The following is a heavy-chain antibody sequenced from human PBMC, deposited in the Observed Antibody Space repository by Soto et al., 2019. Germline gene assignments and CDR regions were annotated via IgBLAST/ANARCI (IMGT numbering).Heavy chain of an antibody. J-gene: IGHJ3*02. V-gene: IGHV1-2*04. CDR1: GYTFTGYY. D-gene: IGHD6-19*01. CDR2: INPNSGGT. Sequence: ASVKVSCKAPGYTFTGYYMHWVRQAPGQGLEWMGWINPNSGGTNYAQKFQGWVTMTRDTSISTAYMELSRLRSDDTAVYYCARDASGWTSDAFDIWGQGTMVTVSS. CDR3: ARDASGWTSDAFDI.